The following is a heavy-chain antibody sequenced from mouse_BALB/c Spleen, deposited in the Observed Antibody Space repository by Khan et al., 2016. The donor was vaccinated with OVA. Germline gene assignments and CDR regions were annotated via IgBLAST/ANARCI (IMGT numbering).Heavy chain of an antibody. V-gene: IGHV1-7*01. CDR2: INPTTGYT. J-gene: IGHJ2*01. CDR3: ARRGLRWDFDY. Sequence: VQLQQSGAELAKPGASVKMSCKASGYTFINYWILWVKQRPGQGLEWIGYINPTTGYTEYNQNFKDKAPLTAAKSSSTAYMQLSSLTSEDTAVYYCARRGLRWDFDYWGQGTTLTVSS. CDR1: GYTFINYW. D-gene: IGHD1-1*01.